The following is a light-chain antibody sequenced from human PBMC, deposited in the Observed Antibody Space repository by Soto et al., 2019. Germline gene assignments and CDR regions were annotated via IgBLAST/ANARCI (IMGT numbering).Light chain of an antibody. CDR3: SSYTTSSTYV. J-gene: IGLJ1*01. Sequence: QSVLTQPAPVSGSPGQSIAISCTGTSSVVGGYNYVSWYQQHPGKAPKLILCDVSNRPSGVSDRFSGSKSGNTASLTISGLQTEDEADYYCSSYTTSSTYVFGTGTKVTVL. V-gene: IGLV2-14*01. CDR2: DVS. CDR1: SSVVGGYNY.